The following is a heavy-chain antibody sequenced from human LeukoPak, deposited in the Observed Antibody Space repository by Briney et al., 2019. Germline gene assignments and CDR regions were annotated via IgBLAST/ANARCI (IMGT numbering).Heavy chain of an antibody. CDR1: GYTFTSYY. J-gene: IGHJ2*01. CDR3: ARFLTDYYDSSGYIRYFDL. V-gene: IGHV1-46*01. Sequence: ASVKVSCKASGYTFTSYYMHWVRQAPGQGLEWMGIINPSGGSTSYAQKFQGRVTMTRDTSTSTVYMELSSLRSEDTAVYYCARFLTDYYDSSGYIRYFDLWGRGTLVTVSS. CDR2: INPSGGST. D-gene: IGHD3-22*01.